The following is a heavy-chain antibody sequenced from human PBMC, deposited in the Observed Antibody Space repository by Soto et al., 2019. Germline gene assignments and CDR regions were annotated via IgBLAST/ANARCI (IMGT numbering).Heavy chain of an antibody. V-gene: IGHV4-59*01. D-gene: IGHD3-9*01. J-gene: IGHJ4*02. CDR3: AAYDSEGYFDY. CDR2: IYFSGST. CDR1: GGSTTKFH. Sequence: SETLSLTCTVSGGSTTKFHWSWIRQPPGKGLEWIGYIYFSGSTNYNPSLKSRVTMSIDTSKNEFSLKLISVTAADTAAYYCAAYDSEGYFDYWGQGALVTVSS.